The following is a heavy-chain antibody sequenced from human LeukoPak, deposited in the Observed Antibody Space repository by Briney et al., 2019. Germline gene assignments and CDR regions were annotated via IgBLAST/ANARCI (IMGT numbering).Heavy chain of an antibody. CDR1: GGSFSNYF. CDR2: ISLSGTI. CDR3: ALSTTTVTTRTLDY. J-gene: IGHJ4*02. V-gene: IGHV4-34*01. D-gene: IGHD4-17*01. Sequence: KPSETLSLTCTVSGGSFSNYFWTWIRQPPGKGLEWLGEISLSGTIKYNPSLKSRVTISVDTSKNQFSLKLSTVTAADTAVYYCALSTTTVTTRTLDYWGQGALVIVSS.